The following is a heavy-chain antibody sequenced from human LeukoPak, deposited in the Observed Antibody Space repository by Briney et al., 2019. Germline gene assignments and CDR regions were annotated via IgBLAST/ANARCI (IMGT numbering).Heavy chain of an antibody. Sequence: GGSLRLSCAASGFSLSRYGMKWVRQAPGKGLEWLSYIRSSDSTTYYADSVKGRFTISRDNAKNSLYLQMDSLRVEDTAVYYCAKRADSSAHSFDYWGQGTLVTVSS. CDR1: GFSLSRYG. V-gene: IGHV3-48*04. J-gene: IGHJ4*02. CDR2: IRSSDSTT. CDR3: AKRADSSAHSFDY. D-gene: IGHD3-22*01.